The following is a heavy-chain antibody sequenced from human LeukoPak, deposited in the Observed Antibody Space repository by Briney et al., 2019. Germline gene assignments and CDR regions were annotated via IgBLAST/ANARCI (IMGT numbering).Heavy chain of an antibody. V-gene: IGHV3-30*03. D-gene: IGHD3-3*01. CDR1: AFTFSSYA. CDR3: ATLEEDY. CDR2: ISYDGSNK. Sequence: PGGSLRLSCAASAFTFSSYAMHWVRQAPGKGLEWVSVISYDGSNKCYADSVKGRFTMARANSNNSLYLQIDSLRGEETAVYYCATLEEDYWGQGTLVTVSS. J-gene: IGHJ4*02.